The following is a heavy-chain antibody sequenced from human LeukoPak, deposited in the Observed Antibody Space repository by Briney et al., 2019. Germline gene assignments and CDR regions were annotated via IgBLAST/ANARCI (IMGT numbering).Heavy chain of an antibody. J-gene: IGHJ4*02. V-gene: IGHV3-7*01. CDR2: IKPDGSAQ. Sequence: GGSLRLSCATSGFTFNSNWMSWVRHVPGRGLDWVANIKPDGSAQYYAASVKGRFTISRDNAKNSVYLQMNSLRVEDTAVYYCARANNSSWHNWGQGTLVTVSS. CDR3: ARANNSSWHN. CDR1: GFTFNSNW. D-gene: IGHD6-13*01.